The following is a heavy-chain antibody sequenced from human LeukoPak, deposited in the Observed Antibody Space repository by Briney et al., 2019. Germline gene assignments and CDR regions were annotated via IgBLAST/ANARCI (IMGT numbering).Heavy chain of an antibody. V-gene: IGHV1-2*02. CDR3: TRGWGSLCYFDR. Sequence: AAVKVSCQASGYTLTDYYIHGIRQAPGQGVGGGGWTNTNTGVTKYAEKIQVRVTMTRDTSISTAYIEPNSLTSDDTAGYCSTRGWGSLCYFDRWGQGALVTASS. CDR2: TNTNTGVT. CDR1: GYTLTDYY. J-gene: IGHJ5*02. D-gene: IGHD3-16*01.